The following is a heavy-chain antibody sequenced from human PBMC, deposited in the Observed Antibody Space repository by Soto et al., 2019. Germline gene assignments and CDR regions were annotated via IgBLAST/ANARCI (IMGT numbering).Heavy chain of an antibody. J-gene: IGHJ4*02. CDR2: IYYSGST. V-gene: IGHV4-59*08. CDR1: GGSISSYY. D-gene: IGHD6-19*01. CDR3: ALVHSSGWYYFAY. Sequence: SETLSLTCTVSGGSISSYYWSWIRQPPGKGLEWIGYIYYSGSTNYNPSLKSRVTISVDTSKNQFSLKLSSVTAADTAVYYCALVHSSGWYYFAYRAQGTLVTVSS.